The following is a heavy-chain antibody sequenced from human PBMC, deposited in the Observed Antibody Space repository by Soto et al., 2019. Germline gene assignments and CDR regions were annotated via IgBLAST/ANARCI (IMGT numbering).Heavy chain of an antibody. D-gene: IGHD3-10*01. CDR3: AKDGRGSGSHDNSVGY. CDR2: IYSTGTT. V-gene: IGHV3-53*01. CDR1: GFTVGNNY. Sequence: EVQLVESGGGLIQPGGSLKLSCAASGFTVGNNYMSWVRQAPGKGLEWVSLIYSTGTTKYSDSVKGRFTVSRANAKNTLYLKMNRLRAEDTAVYYCAKDGRGSGSHDNSVGYWGQGTRVTVSS. J-gene: IGHJ4*02.